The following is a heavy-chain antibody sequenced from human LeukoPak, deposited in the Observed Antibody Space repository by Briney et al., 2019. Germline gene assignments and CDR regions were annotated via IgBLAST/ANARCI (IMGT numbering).Heavy chain of an antibody. CDR1: GYSFTTYW. Sequence: PGDSLKISCKGSGYSFTTYWIGWVRQMPGKGLEWMGIIYPGDSDTRYSPSFQGQVTISADKSISTAYLQWTSLKASDTAMYFCARRGQKDWLDLWGQGTLVTVSS. J-gene: IGHJ5*02. CDR2: IYPGDSDT. V-gene: IGHV5-51*01. CDR3: ARRGQKDWLDL.